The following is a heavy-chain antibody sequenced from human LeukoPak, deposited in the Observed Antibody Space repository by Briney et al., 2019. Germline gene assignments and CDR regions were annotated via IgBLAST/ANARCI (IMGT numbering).Heavy chain of an antibody. Sequence: GASVTLSCKASGGTFTSYAMSWSCQAPGPGLGLVSAISGSDGSTYNDDPLTGRFTISRDNSKNTLYMQINSLRAEDTAVYYCAKFENDYLATFSYYFDYWGQGTLVTVSS. V-gene: IGHV3-23*02. CDR1: GGTFTSYA. CDR3: AKFENDYLATFSYYFDY. D-gene: IGHD4-17*01. CDR2: ISGSDGST. J-gene: IGHJ4*02.